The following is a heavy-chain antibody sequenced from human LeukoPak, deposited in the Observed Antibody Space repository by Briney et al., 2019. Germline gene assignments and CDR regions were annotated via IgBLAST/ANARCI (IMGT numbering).Heavy chain of an antibody. CDR2: ISTSSSYI. V-gene: IGHV3-21*01. J-gene: IGHJ5*02. Sequence: GGSKRLSCAASGFTFSSNSMNWIRQAPGKGLEWVSSISTSSSYIDYADSVKGRFTISRDNAKNSLYLQMNSLRADDTAVYYCARGSSNIAARDNWFDPWGQGTLVTVSS. D-gene: IGHD6-6*01. CDR1: GFTFSSNS. CDR3: ARGSSNIAARDNWFDP.